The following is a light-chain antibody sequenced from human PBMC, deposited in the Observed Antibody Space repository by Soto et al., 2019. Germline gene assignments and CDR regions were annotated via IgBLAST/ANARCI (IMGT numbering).Light chain of an antibody. V-gene: IGLV2-14*01. CDR1: STYVGRYNY. J-gene: IGLJ1*01. Sequence: QSALTQPASVSGSPGQSITISCTGTSTYVGRYNYVSWYQQHTGKAPKLMVYDVSNRPSWVSNRFSGSKSGITASLTISGLQAEDEADYYCTSYTSDSTYVFGTGTKVTVL. CDR2: DVS. CDR3: TSYTSDSTYV.